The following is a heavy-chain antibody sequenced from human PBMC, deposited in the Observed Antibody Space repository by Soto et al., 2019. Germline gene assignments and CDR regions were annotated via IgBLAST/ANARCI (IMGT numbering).Heavy chain of an antibody. CDR3: AKLPGYCSGGSCHNWFDP. CDR2: ISGSGGST. D-gene: IGHD2-15*01. J-gene: IGHJ5*02. V-gene: IGHV3-23*01. Sequence: GGSLRLSCAASGLTFSSYAMSWVRQDQGKGLEWVSAISGSGGSTYYADSVKGRFTISRDNSKNTLYLQMNSLRAEVTAVYYCAKLPGYCSGGSCHNWFDPWGQGTLVTVSS. CDR1: GLTFSSYA.